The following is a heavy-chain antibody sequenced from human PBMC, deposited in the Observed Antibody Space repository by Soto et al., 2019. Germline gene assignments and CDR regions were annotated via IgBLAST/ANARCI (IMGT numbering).Heavy chain of an antibody. CDR3: TTVVFRGNMIVVVITPGY. J-gene: IGHJ4*02. Sequence: GGSLRLSCAASGFTFSNAWMSWVRHAPGKGLEWGGRIKSKTDGGTTDYAAPVKGRFTISRDDSKNTLYLQMNSLKTEDTAVYYCTTVVFRGNMIVVVITPGYWGQGTLVTVSS. D-gene: IGHD3-22*01. CDR1: GFTFSNAW. V-gene: IGHV3-15*01. CDR2: IKSKTDGGTT.